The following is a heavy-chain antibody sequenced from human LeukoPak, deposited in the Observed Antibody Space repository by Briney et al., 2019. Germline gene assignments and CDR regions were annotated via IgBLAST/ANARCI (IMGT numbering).Heavy chain of an antibody. V-gene: IGHV4-30-4*08. CDR1: GGSISSGDYY. CDR3: ARVPHDAFDI. J-gene: IGHJ3*02. CDR2: IYYSGST. Sequence: SETLSLTCTVSGGSISSGDYYWSWIRQPPGKGLEWVGYIYYSGSTYYNPSLKSRVTISVDTSKNQFSLKLSSVTAADTAVYYCARVPHDAFDIWGQGTMVTASS.